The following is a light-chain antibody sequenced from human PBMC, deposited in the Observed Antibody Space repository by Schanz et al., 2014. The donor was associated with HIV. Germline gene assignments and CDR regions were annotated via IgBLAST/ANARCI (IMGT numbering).Light chain of an antibody. CDR2: GAS. CDR1: QSISTH. V-gene: IGKV3-20*01. CDR3: QHYGGS. J-gene: IGKJ3*01. Sequence: EIVLTQSPGTLSLSPGEVGTLSCRASQSISTHLAWYQQKPGQAPTLLIYGASKRATGIPDRFIGSGSGTDFTLTISRLEPEDFAVYYCQHYGGSFGPGTKVDSK.